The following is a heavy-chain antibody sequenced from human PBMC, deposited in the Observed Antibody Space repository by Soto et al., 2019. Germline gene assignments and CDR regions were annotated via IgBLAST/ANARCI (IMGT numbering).Heavy chain of an antibody. V-gene: IGHV3-15*01. CDR2: IKSKADGGTT. D-gene: IGHD3-22*01. CDR1: GFTLSNAW. J-gene: IGHJ4*02. Sequence: EVQLVESGGGLVKPGGSLRLSCAASGFTLSNAWMSWVRQTPGKGLEWVGRIKSKADGGTTEYPAPVKGRFTISRDDSNNTLYLQMNSLKTEDTAVYYCTTGTSSGYYEYYFDYWGQGTLVTVSS. CDR3: TTGTSSGYYEYYFDY.